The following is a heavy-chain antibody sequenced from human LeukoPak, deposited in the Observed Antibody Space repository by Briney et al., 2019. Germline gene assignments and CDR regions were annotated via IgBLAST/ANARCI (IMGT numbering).Heavy chain of an antibody. D-gene: IGHD2/OR15-2a*01. CDR1: GFTFSSYA. J-gene: IGHJ3*02. Sequence: GGSLRLSCAASGFTFSSYAMSWGRQAPGKLLDWVSAISGSGGSTYYADSVKGRFTISRDNSKNTLYLQMNSLRAEDTAVYYCAKDSILGAFDIWGQGTMVTVSS. CDR3: AKDSILGAFDI. V-gene: IGHV3-23*01. CDR2: ISGSGGST.